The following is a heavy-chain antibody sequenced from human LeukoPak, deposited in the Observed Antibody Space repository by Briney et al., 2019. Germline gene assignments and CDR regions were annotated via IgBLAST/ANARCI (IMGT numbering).Heavy chain of an antibody. D-gene: IGHD6-19*01. CDR1: GGSFSGYY. CDR2: INHSGST. CDR3: ARGSVAVAGTGGFDY. J-gene: IGHJ4*02. V-gene: IGHV4-34*01. Sequence: SETLSLTCAVYGGSFSGYYWSWIRQPPGKGLEWIGEINHSGSTNYNPSLKSRVTISVDTSKNQFSLKLSSVTAADTAVYYCARGSVAVAGTGGFDYWGQGTLVTVSS.